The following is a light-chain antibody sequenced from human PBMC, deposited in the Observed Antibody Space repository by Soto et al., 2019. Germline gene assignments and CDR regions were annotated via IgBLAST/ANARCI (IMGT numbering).Light chain of an antibody. J-gene: IGKJ5*01. V-gene: IGKV3-20*01. CDR2: GAS. CDR1: QSIRNY. Sequence: EVVLTQSPATLSLSPGERATLSCRASQSIRNYLAWYQQKPGQAPRLLIYGASNRATGIPERFSGSGSGTDFTLTISRLEPQDSAMYYCQQYVISVTFGQGTRL. CDR3: QQYVISVT.